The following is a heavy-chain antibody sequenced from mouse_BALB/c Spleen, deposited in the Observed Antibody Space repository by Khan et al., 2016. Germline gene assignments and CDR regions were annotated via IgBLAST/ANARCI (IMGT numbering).Heavy chain of an antibody. CDR3: ASDIEGYDYAMAY. Sequence: EVELVESGGGLVQPGGSLRLSCATSGFTFTDYYMSWVRQPPGKALEWLGFIRNKANGYTTEYSASVKGRFTISRDNSQSILYLRMNTLRAEDSATYYWASDIEGYDYAMAYCGQGTSVSVSA. CDR1: GFTFTDYY. CDR2: IRNKANGYTT. J-gene: IGHJ4*01. V-gene: IGHV7-3*02. D-gene: IGHD2-2*01.